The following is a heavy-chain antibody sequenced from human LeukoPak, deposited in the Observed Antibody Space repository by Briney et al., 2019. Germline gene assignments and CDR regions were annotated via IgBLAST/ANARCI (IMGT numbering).Heavy chain of an antibody. CDR2: INHSGST. J-gene: IGHJ4*02. V-gene: IGHV4-34*01. CDR3: ARGKPYYDILTGYYSGDFDY. D-gene: IGHD3-9*01. CDR1: GGSFSGYY. Sequence: SETLSLTCAVYGGSFSGYYWSWIRQPPGKGLEWIGEINHSGSTNYYPSLKSRVTISVDTSKNQFSLKLSSVTAADTAVYYCARGKPYYDILTGYYSGDFDYWGQGTLVTVSS.